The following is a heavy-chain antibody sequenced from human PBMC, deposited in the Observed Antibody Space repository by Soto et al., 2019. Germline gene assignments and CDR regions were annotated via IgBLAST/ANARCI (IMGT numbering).Heavy chain of an antibody. D-gene: IGHD3-22*01. V-gene: IGHV1-58*01. Sequence: SVKVSCKASGFTFTSSAVQWVRQARGQRLEWIGWIVVGSGNTNYAQKFQERVTITRDMSTSTAYMELSSLRSEDTAVYYCAADLAHYYDSSGYPYWGQGTLVTVSS. J-gene: IGHJ4*02. CDR2: IVVGSGNT. CDR1: GFTFTSSA. CDR3: AADLAHYYDSSGYPY.